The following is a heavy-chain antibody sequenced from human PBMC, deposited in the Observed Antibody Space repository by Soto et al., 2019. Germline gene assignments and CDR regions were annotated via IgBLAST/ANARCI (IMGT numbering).Heavy chain of an antibody. Sequence: QVQLQESGPGLVKPSQTLSLTCTVSGGSISSGGYYWSWIRQHPGKGLEWIGYIYYSGSTNYNPSLKSRVTISVDTSKNQFSLELSSVTAADTAVYYCARDADYYDSSGYFDYWGQGTLVTVSS. CDR1: GGSISSGGYY. D-gene: IGHD3-22*01. V-gene: IGHV4-31*03. CDR2: IYYSGST. J-gene: IGHJ4*02. CDR3: ARDADYYDSSGYFDY.